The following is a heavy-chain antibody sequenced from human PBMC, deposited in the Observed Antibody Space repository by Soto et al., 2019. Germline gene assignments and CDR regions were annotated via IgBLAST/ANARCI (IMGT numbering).Heavy chain of an antibody. J-gene: IGHJ4*02. D-gene: IGHD6-6*01. CDR3: ARVGYSSSLVFRFFDY. CDR1: GGSVSSGSYY. V-gene: IGHV4-61*01. Sequence: PSETLSLTCTVSGGSVSSGSYYWSWIRQPPGKGLEWIGYIYYSGSTNYNPSLKSRVTISVDTSKNQFSLKLSSVTAADTALFYCARVGYSSSLVFRFFDYWGQGTLVTVSS. CDR2: IYYSGST.